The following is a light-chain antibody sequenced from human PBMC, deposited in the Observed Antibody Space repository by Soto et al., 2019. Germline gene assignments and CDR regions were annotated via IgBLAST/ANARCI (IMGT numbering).Light chain of an antibody. Sequence: QSVVTQPPSVSAAPGQNVTISCSGSSSSSHIGHHSVSWYQHLPGTAPKLLIYDNDQRPSGIPARSSGPKSATSATLDITRLQTGDEADYYCGTWDTGLRAYVLGTGTKVTVL. CDR1: SSSSHIGHHS. J-gene: IGLJ1*01. V-gene: IGLV1-51*01. CDR3: GTWDTGLRAYV. CDR2: DND.